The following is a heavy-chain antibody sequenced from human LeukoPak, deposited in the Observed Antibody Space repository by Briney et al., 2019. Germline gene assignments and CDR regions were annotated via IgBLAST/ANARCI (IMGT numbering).Heavy chain of an antibody. Sequence: PSETLSLTCTVSGGSISSYYWSWIRQPPGKGLEWIGYIYYSGSTYYNPSLKSRVTISVDTSKNQFSLRLRSVTAADTAVYYCARAGRGVGIAARGSRNNWFDPWGQGTLVTVSS. CDR3: ARAGRGVGIAARGSRNNWFDP. J-gene: IGHJ5*02. D-gene: IGHD6-13*01. CDR2: IYYSGST. CDR1: GGSISSYY. V-gene: IGHV4-59*12.